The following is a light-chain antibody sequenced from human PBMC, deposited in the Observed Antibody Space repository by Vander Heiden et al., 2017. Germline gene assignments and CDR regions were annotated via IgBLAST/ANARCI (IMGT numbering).Light chain of an antibody. CDR2: AAS. CDR3: QQRSNWPAA. J-gene: IGKJ4*01. CDR1: QSVSSY. V-gene: IGKV3-11*02. Sequence: EIVLTQSPATLSLSPGERATLSCRASQSVSSYLAWYQQKPGQAPRLLIYAASNRATGVPARFSGSGSERDFTLTISSLEPEDFAIYYCQQRSNWPAAFGGGTMVEIK.